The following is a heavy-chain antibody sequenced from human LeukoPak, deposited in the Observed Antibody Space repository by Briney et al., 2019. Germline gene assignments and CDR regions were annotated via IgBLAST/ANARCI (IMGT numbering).Heavy chain of an antibody. CDR2: MNPKSGNT. Sequence: ASVTVSCKTSGYTFTNYDINWVRQATGQGLEWMGWMNPKSGNTGSAQRFQGRVTMTRDTSISTAYMEPISLRSEDTAVYYCARVWGAIDYWGQGTLVTASS. D-gene: IGHD1-26*01. V-gene: IGHV1-8*01. CDR1: GYTFTNYD. J-gene: IGHJ4*02. CDR3: ARVWGAIDY.